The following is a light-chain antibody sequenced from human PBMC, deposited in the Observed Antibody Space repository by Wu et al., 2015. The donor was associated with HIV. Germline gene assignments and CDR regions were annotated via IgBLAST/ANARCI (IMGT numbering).Light chain of an antibody. V-gene: IGKV1-5*03. Sequence: DIQMTQSPSTLSASVGDRVTITCRASQSISSWLAWYQQKPGKVPKLLIYKASSLESGVPSRLSGSGSGTEFTLTISSLQPDDFATYYCQQYNSYPYNFGQGTKAGDQT. CDR3: QQYNSYPYN. J-gene: IGKJ2*01. CDR2: KAS. CDR1: QSISSW.